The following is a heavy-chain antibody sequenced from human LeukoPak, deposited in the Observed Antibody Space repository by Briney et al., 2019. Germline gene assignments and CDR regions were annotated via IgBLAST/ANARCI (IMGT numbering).Heavy chain of an antibody. CDR1: GFRFSDYF. CDR2: ISSSGSAT. J-gene: IGHJ4*02. CDR3: ARDLAYGYEEFDY. Sequence: GGSLRLSCAGSGFRFSDYFMSWVRQAPGKGLEWVSYISSSGSATTYADSVRGRFTVSRDNVMNSLYLQMNSLRAEDTAVYYCARDLAYGYEEFDYWGQGTLVTVSS. D-gene: IGHD5-18*01. V-gene: IGHV3-11*01.